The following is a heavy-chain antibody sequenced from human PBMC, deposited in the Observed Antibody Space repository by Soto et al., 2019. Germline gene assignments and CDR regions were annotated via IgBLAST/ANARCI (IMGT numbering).Heavy chain of an antibody. CDR2: VSGSGGST. Sequence: PGGSLRLSCAASGFTFSSYAMRWVRQAPGKGLEWVSAVSGSGGSTYYADSVKGRFTISRDNSKNTLYLQMNSLRPDDTALYSCGKDILRGGMDVWGQGTTVTVSS. J-gene: IGHJ6*02. V-gene: IGHV3-23*01. CDR1: GFTFSSYA. D-gene: IGHD1-26*01. CDR3: GKDILRGGMDV.